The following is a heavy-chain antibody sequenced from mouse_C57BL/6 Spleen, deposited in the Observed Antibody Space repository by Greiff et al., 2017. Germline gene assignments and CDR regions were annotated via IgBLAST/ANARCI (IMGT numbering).Heavy chain of an antibody. CDR2: IHPNSGST. Sequence: QVQLQQSGAELVKPGASVKLSCKASGYTFTSYWMHWVKQRPGQGLEWIGMIHPNSGSTNYNEKFKSKATLTVDKSSSTAYMQLSSLTSEDSAVYYCARQYGCRAQDYVAYWGQGTTLTVSS. CDR1: GYTFTSYW. D-gene: IGHD1-1*01. CDR3: ARQYGCRAQDYVAY. V-gene: IGHV1-64*01. J-gene: IGHJ2*01.